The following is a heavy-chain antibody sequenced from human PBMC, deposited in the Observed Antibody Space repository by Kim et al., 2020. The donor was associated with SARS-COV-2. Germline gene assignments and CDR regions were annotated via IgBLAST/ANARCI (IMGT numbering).Heavy chain of an antibody. CDR1: GGTFSSYA. Sequence: SVKVSCKASGGTFSSYAISWVRQAPGQGLEWMGGIIPIFGTANYAQKFQGRVTITADESTSTAYMELSSLRSEDTAVYYCARNDYDILTGYNYYYGMDVWGQGPRSPSP. CDR3: ARNDYDILTGYNYYYGMDV. CDR2: IIPIFGTA. V-gene: IGHV1-69*13. D-gene: IGHD3-9*01. J-gene: IGHJ6*02.